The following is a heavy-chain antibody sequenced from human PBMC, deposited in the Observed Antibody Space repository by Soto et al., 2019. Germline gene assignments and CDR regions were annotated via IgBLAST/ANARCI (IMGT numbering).Heavy chain of an antibody. J-gene: IGHJ5*02. CDR3: ARGSTVTSGGRWFDP. D-gene: IGHD3-16*01. CDR2: ISSSSSDI. V-gene: IGHV3-21*01. CDR1: GFTFGSYV. Sequence: EVLLVESGGGLVKPGGSLRLSCAASGFTFGSYVMNWARQAPGKGLEWVSSISSSSSDIYYAYSVKGRFTISRDNAKNSLYLQMNSLRAEDTAVYYCARGSTVTSGGRWFDPWGQGTLVTVSS.